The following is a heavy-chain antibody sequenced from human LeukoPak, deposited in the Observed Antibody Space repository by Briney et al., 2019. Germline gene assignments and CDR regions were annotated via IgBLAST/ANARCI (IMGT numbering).Heavy chain of an antibody. CDR3: TRGLVVLSATSWAFDI. CDR1: GYTLTSYD. CDR2: MNPNSGNT. J-gene: IGHJ3*02. D-gene: IGHD2-15*01. Sequence: GASVKVSCKASGYTLTSYDINWVRQATGQGLEWMGWMNPNSGNTGYAQKFQARVSMTRNTSISTAYMKLSSLRSEDTAVYYCTRGLVVLSATSWAFDIWGHGTVVTVSS. V-gene: IGHV1-8*01.